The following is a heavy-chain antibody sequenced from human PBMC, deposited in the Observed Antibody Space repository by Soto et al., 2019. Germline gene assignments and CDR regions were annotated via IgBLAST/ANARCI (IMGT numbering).Heavy chain of an antibody. CDR1: GGSISSTSFY. V-gene: IGHV4-39*01. Sequence: QLQESGPGLVKPSETLSLTCTVFGGSISSTSFYWGWIRQPPGTGLEWIGSVYYTGSTYYNPFLKSRVPISVATSRNQFSLKLSSVTASDTAVYYCARRPAGADVDYWGQGTLVTVSS. CDR2: VYYTGST. J-gene: IGHJ4*02. CDR3: ARRPAGADVDY.